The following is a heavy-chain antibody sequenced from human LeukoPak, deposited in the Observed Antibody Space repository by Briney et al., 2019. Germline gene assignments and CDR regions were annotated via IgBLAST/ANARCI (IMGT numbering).Heavy chain of an antibody. D-gene: IGHD4-17*01. J-gene: IGHJ4*02. V-gene: IGHV3-7*01. CDR1: GFTVSSNY. Sequence: PGGSLRLSCAASGFTVSSNYMSWVRQAPGKGLEWVANVKQDGSEKYYVDSVKGRFTISRDNAKNSLYLQMNSLRAEDTAVYYCARDLDGDYVLDYWGQGTLVTVSS. CDR2: VKQDGSEK. CDR3: ARDLDGDYVLDY.